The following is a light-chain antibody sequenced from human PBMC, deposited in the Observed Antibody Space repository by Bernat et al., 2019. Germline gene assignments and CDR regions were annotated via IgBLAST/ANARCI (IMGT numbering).Light chain of an antibody. CDR3: QQLDKFPIT. Sequence: DIQLTQSPSFLSASVGDRVTITCRASQVIGTYLAWYHQKPGKAPHLLTYGASTLQSGVPSRFSGSGSGTEFTLTISSLQPEDSATYYCQQLDKFPITFGQGTRLEIK. V-gene: IGKV1-9*01. J-gene: IGKJ5*01. CDR1: QVIGTY. CDR2: GAS.